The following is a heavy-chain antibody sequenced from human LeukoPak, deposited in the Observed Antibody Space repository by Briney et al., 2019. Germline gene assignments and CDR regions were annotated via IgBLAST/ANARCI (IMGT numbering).Heavy chain of an antibody. Sequence: GGSLRLSCAASGFTVSNNYMTWVRQAPGKGLEWVSVMYRDGNTYYADVVKSRFTISRDNFKNTLHLQINSLRVEDTALYYCARGLTVGATEVWAFDIWGQGTMVTVSS. CDR3: ARGLTVGATEVWAFDI. D-gene: IGHD1-26*01. V-gene: IGHV3-66*01. J-gene: IGHJ3*02. CDR2: MYRDGNT. CDR1: GFTVSNNY.